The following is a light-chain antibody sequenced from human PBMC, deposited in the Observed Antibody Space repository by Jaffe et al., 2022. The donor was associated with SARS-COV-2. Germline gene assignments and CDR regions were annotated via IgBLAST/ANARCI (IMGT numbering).Light chain of an antibody. V-gene: IGKV3-20*01. CDR2: SAS. CDR3: QFHGNSYT. J-gene: IGKJ2*01. CDR1: QSIYGDY. Sequence: EFVLTQSPGTLSLSPGERATLSCRPSQSIYGDYLAWYQQKPGQAPRLLIYSASNRATGIPDRFSGSLSGTDFTLTITRVEPEDFAVYYCQFHGNSYTFGQGTKLEIK.